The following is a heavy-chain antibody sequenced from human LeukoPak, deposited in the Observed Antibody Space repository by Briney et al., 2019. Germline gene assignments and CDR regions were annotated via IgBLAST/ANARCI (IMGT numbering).Heavy chain of an antibody. CDR3: ARLYGSGSYGWSDP. CDR2: IYYSGST. J-gene: IGHJ5*02. V-gene: IGHV4-31*03. Sequence: SETLSLTCTVSGGPISSGGYYWSWIRQHPEKGLEWIGYIYYSGSTYYNPSLKSRVTISVDTSTNQFSLKLSSVTAADTAVYYCARLYGSGSYGWSDPWGQGTLVTVSS. D-gene: IGHD3-10*01. CDR1: GGPISSGGYY.